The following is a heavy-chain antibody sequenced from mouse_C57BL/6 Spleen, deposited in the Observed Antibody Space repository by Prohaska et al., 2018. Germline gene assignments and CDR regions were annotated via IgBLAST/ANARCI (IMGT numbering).Heavy chain of an antibody. D-gene: IGHD1-1*01. V-gene: IGHV1-9*01. Sequence: QVQLQQSGAELMKPGASVKLSCKATGYTFTGYWIEWVKQRPGHGLEWIGEILPGSGSTNYNGKFKGKARFTADTSSNTAYMQLSSLTTEDSAIYYCARLLRGAMDYWGQGTSVTVSS. CDR2: ILPGSGST. J-gene: IGHJ4*01. CDR1: GYTFTGYW. CDR3: ARLLRGAMDY.